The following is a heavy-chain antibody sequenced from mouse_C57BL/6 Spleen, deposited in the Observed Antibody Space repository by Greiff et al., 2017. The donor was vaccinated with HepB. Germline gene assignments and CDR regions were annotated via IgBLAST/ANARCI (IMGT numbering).Heavy chain of an antibody. CDR2: IYPGDGDT. J-gene: IGHJ1*03. Sequence: VQLQQSGAELVKPGASVKISCKASGYAFSSYWMNWVKQRPGKGLEWIGQIYPGDGDTNYNGKFKGKATLTADKSSSTAYMQLSSLTSEDSAVYFCASYYYGSSHWYFDVGGTGTTVTVSS. CDR3: ASYYYGSSHWYFDV. V-gene: IGHV1-80*01. CDR1: GYAFSSYW. D-gene: IGHD1-1*01.